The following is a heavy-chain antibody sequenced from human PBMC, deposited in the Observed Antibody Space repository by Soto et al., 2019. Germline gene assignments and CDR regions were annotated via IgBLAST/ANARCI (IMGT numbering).Heavy chain of an antibody. CDR3: ARAADHRRSSGLDY. Sequence: SQTLSLTCAISGDSVSSNSAAWNWIRQSPSRGLEWLGRTYYRSQWYNDYAVSVKSRITINPDTSKTQFYLQLNSVTPEDTAVYYCARAADHRRSSGLDYWGQGTLVTVSP. D-gene: IGHD6-6*01. CDR2: TYYRSQWYN. V-gene: IGHV6-1*01. CDR1: GDSVSSNSAA. J-gene: IGHJ4*02.